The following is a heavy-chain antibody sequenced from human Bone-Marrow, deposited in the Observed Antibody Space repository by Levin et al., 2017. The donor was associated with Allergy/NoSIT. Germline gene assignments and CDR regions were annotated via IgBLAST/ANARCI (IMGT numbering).Heavy chain of an antibody. J-gene: IGHJ6*03. CDR1: GYTFTDYG. D-gene: IGHD2-15*01. Sequence: GESLKISCKASGYTFTDYGISWVRQAPGQGLEWMGWINNNNGKTHYAQKFQGRVTMTTDTSTNTAYMELRSLRSDDTAVYYCARLTGDCSGGACLSRYFYYYMDVWGKGTTVTVSS. V-gene: IGHV1-18*01. CDR2: INNNNGKT. CDR3: ARLTGDCSGGACLSRYFYYYMDV.